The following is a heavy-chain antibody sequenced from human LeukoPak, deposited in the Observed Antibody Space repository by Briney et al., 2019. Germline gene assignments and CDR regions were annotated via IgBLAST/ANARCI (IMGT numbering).Heavy chain of an antibody. CDR1: GGSISPLY. Sequence: SETLSLTCTVSGGSISPLYWSWIRQPPGKGLEFIGYIYYSGTTNYNPSLKSRVTLSVDTSKNQFSLKLSSVTAADTAVYYCARGGVAAKYYFDSWGQGTLVTVSS. CDR3: ARGGVAAKYYFDS. CDR2: IYYSGTT. V-gene: IGHV4-59*11. J-gene: IGHJ4*02. D-gene: IGHD3-10*01.